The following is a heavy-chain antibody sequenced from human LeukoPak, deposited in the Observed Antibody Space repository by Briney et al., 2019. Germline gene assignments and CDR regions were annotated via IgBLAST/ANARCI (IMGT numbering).Heavy chain of an antibody. CDR1: GGSISSSNW. J-gene: IGHJ4*02. Sequence: SETPSLTCAVSGGSISSSNWWSWARQSPGKGLEWIGEIHQSGGTNYNPSLKSRVTKLVDKSKNQISLKLTSVTAADTAVYYCARGRRRAYWGQGTLVTVSS. CDR2: IHQSGGT. CDR3: ARGRRRAY. V-gene: IGHV4-4*02.